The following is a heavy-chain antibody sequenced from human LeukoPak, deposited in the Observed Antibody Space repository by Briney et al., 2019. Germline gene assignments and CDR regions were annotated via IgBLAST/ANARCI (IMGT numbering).Heavy chain of an antibody. CDR3: ARGGCTSTSCYDY. Sequence: ASVSVSCTASVYTFTDYYMHSVRQAPGQGLAWMGIIDPSGGSTNYAQKFQGRVTMTRDTSTSTVYMELSSLRSDDTAVYYCARGGCTSTSCYDYWGQGSLVTVSS. J-gene: IGHJ4*02. CDR1: VYTFTDYY. D-gene: IGHD2-2*01. V-gene: IGHV1-46*01. CDR2: IDPSGGST.